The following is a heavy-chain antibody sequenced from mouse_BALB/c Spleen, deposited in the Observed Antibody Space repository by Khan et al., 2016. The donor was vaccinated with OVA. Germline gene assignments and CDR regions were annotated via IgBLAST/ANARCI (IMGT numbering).Heavy chain of an antibody. J-gene: IGHJ3*01. CDR1: GFSLTTYG. CDR2: IWSGGNT. Sequence: QVQLQQSGPGLVQPSQSLSITCTVSGFSLTTYGVHWVRQSPGKGLEWLGLIWSGGNTDYNAAFISRLSITKDNSKSQVFFKMNSLQADDTAMYYCARNSYRYDFTYWGQGTLVTVSA. D-gene: IGHD2-14*01. CDR3: ARNSYRYDFTY. V-gene: IGHV2-2*01.